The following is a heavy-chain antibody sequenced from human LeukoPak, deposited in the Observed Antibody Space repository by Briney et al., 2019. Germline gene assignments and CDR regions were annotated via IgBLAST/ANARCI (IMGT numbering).Heavy chain of an antibody. CDR2: ICPGDSDT. J-gene: IGHJ4*02. V-gene: IGHV5-51*01. Sequence: PGESLKTSCKGSGYGFSSYWIGWVRQMPGKGLEYMGIICPGDSDTRYSQSFQGQVTISADKSITTAYLQWSSLKASDTAMYYCARHTTVGGSLRFDYWGQGTLVSVSS. CDR3: ARHTTVGGSLRFDY. D-gene: IGHD4-23*01. CDR1: GYGFSSYW.